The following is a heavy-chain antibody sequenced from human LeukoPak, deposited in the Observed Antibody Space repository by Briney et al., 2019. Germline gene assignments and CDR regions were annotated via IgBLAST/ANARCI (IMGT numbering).Heavy chain of an antibody. J-gene: IGHJ5*02. CDR2: IFSGGST. V-gene: IGHV4-59*01. CDR3: ARDLSGDSWFDP. Sequence: SETLSLTCTVSGGSINTYYWTWIRQPPGKGLEWIGYIFSGGSTSYNPSLKSRVIISKDTSNNQFSLKLSSVTAADTAVYYCARDLSGDSWFDPWGQGTLVTVSS. D-gene: IGHD4-17*01. CDR1: GGSINTYY.